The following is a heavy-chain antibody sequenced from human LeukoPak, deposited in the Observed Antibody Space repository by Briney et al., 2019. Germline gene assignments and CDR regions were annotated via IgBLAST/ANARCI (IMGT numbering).Heavy chain of an antibody. V-gene: IGHV3-7*01. Sequence: GGSLRLSCAASGFTFSSYWMSWVRQAPGKGLEWVANIKQDGSEKYYVDSVKGRFTISRDNAKNSLYLQMNSLRAEDTAVYYCARDPEENYGDYVKGNDYWGQGPRVTVSS. CDR1: GFTFSSYW. J-gene: IGHJ4*02. CDR2: IKQDGSEK. D-gene: IGHD4-17*01. CDR3: ARDPEENYGDYVKGNDY.